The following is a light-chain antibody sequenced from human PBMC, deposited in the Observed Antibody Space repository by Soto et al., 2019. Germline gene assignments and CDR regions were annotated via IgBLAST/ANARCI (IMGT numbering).Light chain of an antibody. Sequence: DIQMTQSPSTLSASIGDRVTITCRASQSLNNWLAWYQQKPGNAPNLLIYKVSNLESGVPSRFSGSGSGTEFTLTISSLQPDDVATDYCQQYNSYSWTFGQGTKVEIK. CDR3: QQYNSYSWT. CDR2: KVS. V-gene: IGKV1-5*03. J-gene: IGKJ1*01. CDR1: QSLNNW.